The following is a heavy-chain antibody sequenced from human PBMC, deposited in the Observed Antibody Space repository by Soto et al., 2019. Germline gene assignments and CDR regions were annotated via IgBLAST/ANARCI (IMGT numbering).Heavy chain of an antibody. CDR1: GDSVSSNSAA. CDR3: ARCIAAAGTTLPNYYSYGMDV. V-gene: IGHV6-1*01. D-gene: IGHD6-13*01. Sequence: PSQTLSLTCAISGDSVSSNSAAWNWIRQSPSRGLEWLGRTYYRSKWYNDYAVSVKSRITINPDTSKNQFSLQLNSVTPEDTAVYYCARCIAAAGTTLPNYYSYGMDVRCQGTTGTGSS. J-gene: IGHJ6*02. CDR2: TYYRSKWYN.